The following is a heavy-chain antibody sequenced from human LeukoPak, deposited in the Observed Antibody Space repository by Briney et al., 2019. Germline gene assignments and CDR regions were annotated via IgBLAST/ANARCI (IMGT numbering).Heavy chain of an antibody. D-gene: IGHD3-9*01. V-gene: IGHV3-11*06. J-gene: IGHJ5*02. Sequence: PGGSLRLSCAASGFTFSDYYMSWIRQAPGKGLEWVSSISSSSSYIYYADSVKGRFTISRDNAKNSLYLQMNSLRAEDTAVYYCARAPNYDILTGPWGQGTLVTVSS. CDR2: ISSSSSYI. CDR3: ARAPNYDILTGP. CDR1: GFTFSDYY.